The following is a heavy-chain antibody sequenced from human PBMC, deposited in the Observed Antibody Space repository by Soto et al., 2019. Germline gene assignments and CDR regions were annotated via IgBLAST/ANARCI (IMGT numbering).Heavy chain of an antibody. CDR2: ISAYNGNT. CDR3: ARDRDDYGDYPYFDY. J-gene: IGHJ4*02. Sequence: ASVKVSCKASGYTFTSYGISWVRQAPGQGLEWMGWISAYNGNTNYAQKLQGRVTMTTDTSTSTAYMELRSLRSDDTAVYYCARDRDDYGDYPYFDYWGQGTLVTVSS. CDR1: GYTFTSYG. D-gene: IGHD4-17*01. V-gene: IGHV1-18*01.